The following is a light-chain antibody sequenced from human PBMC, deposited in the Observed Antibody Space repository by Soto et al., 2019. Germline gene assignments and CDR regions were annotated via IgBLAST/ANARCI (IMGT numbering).Light chain of an antibody. Sequence: QSALTRHASVSGSPGQSITISCTGTSSDVGGYNYVSWYQQHPGKAPKLMIYEVSNRPSGVSNRFSGSKSGNTASLTISGLQAEDEADYYCSSYTSSSTLVFGTGTKLTVL. CDR1: SSDVGGYNY. CDR2: EVS. J-gene: IGLJ1*01. CDR3: SSYTSSSTLV. V-gene: IGLV2-14*01.